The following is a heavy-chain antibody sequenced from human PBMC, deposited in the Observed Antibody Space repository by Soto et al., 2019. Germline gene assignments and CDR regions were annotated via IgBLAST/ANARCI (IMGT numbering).Heavy chain of an antibody. D-gene: IGHD6-6*01. Sequence: DVHLVESGGVVVHPGGSLRLSCAASGFTFDDYTMHWVRQAPGKGLEWVSLINRDGSSRYYVDSVKGRFTISRDNTKNSLYLQMNSLRTEDTALYYCVRDGSSAHFDYWGQGTLVTVSS. CDR1: GFTFDDYT. J-gene: IGHJ4*02. CDR3: VRDGSSAHFDY. CDR2: INRDGSSR. V-gene: IGHV3-43*01.